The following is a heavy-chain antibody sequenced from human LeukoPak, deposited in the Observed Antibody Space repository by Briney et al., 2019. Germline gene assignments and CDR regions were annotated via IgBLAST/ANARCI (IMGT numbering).Heavy chain of an antibody. V-gene: IGHV4-34*01. D-gene: IGHD6-6*01. CDR2: INHSGST. J-gene: IGHJ6*03. CDR1: GGSFSGYY. CDR3: ARGAARPPNYYYYYMDV. Sequence: PSETLSLTCAVYGGSFSGYYWSWIRQPPGKGLEWIGEINHSGSTNYNPSLKSRVTISVGTSKNQFSLKLSSVTAADTAVYYCARGAARPPNYYYYYMDVWGKGTTVTVSS.